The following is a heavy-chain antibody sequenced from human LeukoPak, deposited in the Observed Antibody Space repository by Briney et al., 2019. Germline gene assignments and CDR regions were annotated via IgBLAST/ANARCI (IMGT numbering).Heavy chain of an antibody. V-gene: IGHV3-23*01. D-gene: IGHD1-26*01. Sequence: GGSLRLSCAASGFTFNNYAMSWVRQAPGKGLEWVSSISGSGGSTYYADSVKGRFTISRDNSNNTLYLQMDSLRAEDTAVYYCAKDRSSGSYPRGNEYWGRGTLVAVSS. CDR3: AKDRSSGSYPRGNEY. CDR1: GFTFNNYA. J-gene: IGHJ4*02. CDR2: ISGSGGST.